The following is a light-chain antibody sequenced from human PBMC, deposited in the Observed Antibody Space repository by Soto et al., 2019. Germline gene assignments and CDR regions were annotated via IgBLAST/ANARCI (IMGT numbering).Light chain of an antibody. V-gene: IGKV3-20*01. Sequence: EIVLTQSPGTLSLSPGERATLSCRASQSVSSSYLAWYQQKPGQAPRLLIYGASSRATGIPDRFSGSGSGTDFTRTISRLEPEDFAVYYWQQYGSSPPTFGQGTKLEIK. CDR2: GAS. J-gene: IGKJ2*01. CDR1: QSVSSSY. CDR3: QQYGSSPPT.